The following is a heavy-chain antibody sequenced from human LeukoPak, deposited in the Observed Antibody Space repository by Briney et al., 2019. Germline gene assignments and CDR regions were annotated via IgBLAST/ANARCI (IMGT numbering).Heavy chain of an antibody. CDR1: GFTFSSYA. CDR2: ISGSGGST. D-gene: IGHD3-9*01. CDR3: AKEGLRYFDWLLSPAGYFDY. V-gene: IGHV3-23*01. J-gene: IGHJ4*02. Sequence: GGSLRLSCAASGFTFSSYAMSWVRQAPGKGLEWVSAISGSGGSTYYADSVKGRFTISRDNSKNTLYLQMNSLRAEDTAVYYCAKEGLRYFDWLLSPAGYFDYWGQGALVTVSS.